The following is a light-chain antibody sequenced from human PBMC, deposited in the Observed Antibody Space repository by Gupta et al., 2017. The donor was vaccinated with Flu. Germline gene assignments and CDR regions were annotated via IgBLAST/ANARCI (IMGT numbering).Light chain of an antibody. CDR2: AAS. J-gene: IGKJ5*01. Sequence: DIQLTQSPSSLSASVGDRVTITCRASQSISSYLNWYQQKPGKAPKLLIYAASSLQSGVTSRFSGSGSGTDFTLTISSLQPEDFATYYYQQSYSTPTFGQGTQLEIK. V-gene: IGKV1-39*01. CDR1: QSISSY. CDR3: QQSYSTPT.